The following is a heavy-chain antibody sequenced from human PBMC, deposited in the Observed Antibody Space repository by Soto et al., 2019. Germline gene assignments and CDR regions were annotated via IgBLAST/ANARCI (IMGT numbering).Heavy chain of an antibody. CDR1: GGSISSSNW. V-gene: IGHV4-4*02. Sequence: QVQLQESGPGLVKPSGTLSLTCAVSGGSISSSNWWSWVRRPPGKGLQWIGEIYHSGSTNYIPSLKSRGTISVDKSRNQFYLKMSSVTAADTAVYYCARRWGEGRVDYWGQGTLVTVSS. D-gene: IGHD3-10*01. CDR2: IYHSGST. CDR3: ARRWGEGRVDY. J-gene: IGHJ4*02.